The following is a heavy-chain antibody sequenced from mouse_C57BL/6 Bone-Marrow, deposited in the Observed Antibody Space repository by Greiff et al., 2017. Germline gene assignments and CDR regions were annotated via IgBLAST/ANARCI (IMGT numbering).Heavy chain of an antibody. J-gene: IGHJ1*03. CDR1: GFTFSDFY. CDR3: ARDADGPLGYFDV. V-gene: IGHV7-1*01. CDR2: SRNKANDYTT. Sequence: EVKLVESGGGLVQSGRSLRLSCATSGFTFSDFYMEWVRQAPGKGLEWIAASRNKANDYTTEYSASVKGRFIVSRDTSQSILYLQMNALRAEDTAIYYCARDADGPLGYFDVWGTGTTVTVSS. D-gene: IGHD2-3*01.